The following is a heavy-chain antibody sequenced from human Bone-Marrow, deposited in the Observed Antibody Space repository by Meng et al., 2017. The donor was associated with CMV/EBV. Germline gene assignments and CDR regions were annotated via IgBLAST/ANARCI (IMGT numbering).Heavy chain of an antibody. D-gene: IGHD1/OR15-1a*01. Sequence: SETLSLTCTVSGGSISSSDYYWGWIRQPPGKGLEWIGSIYYSGSTYYNPSLKSRVTISVDTSKNQFSLTLNSVTAADTAVYYCARDLWTMTVTGTDHWYDPWGQGTLVTVS. CDR1: GGSISSSDYY. J-gene: IGHJ5*02. CDR3: ARDLWTMTVTGTDHWYDP. V-gene: IGHV4-39*07. CDR2: IYYSGST.